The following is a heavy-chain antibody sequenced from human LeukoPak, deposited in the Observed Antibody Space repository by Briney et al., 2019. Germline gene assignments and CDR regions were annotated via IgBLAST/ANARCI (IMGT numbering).Heavy chain of an antibody. J-gene: IGHJ4*02. D-gene: IGHD2-2*01. CDR3: AKATRGYCSSTSCLINDY. V-gene: IGHV3-30*02. CDR1: GFTFSSYG. CDR2: IRYDGSNK. Sequence: PGGSLRLSCAASGFTFSSYGMHWVRQAPGKGLEWVAFIRYDGSNKYYADSVKGRFTISRDNSKNTLYLQMNSLRAEDTAVYYCAKATRGYCSSTSCLINDYWGQGTLVTVSS.